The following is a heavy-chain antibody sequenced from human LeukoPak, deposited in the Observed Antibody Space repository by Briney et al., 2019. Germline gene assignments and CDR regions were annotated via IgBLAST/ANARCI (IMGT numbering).Heavy chain of an antibody. J-gene: IGHJ4*02. D-gene: IGHD2-15*01. V-gene: IGHV3-72*01. Sequence: PGGSLRLSCAASGFGFSHYYMDWVRQAPGKGLDWVGRIRNKANSYTTDYAASVKGRFTISRDDSKNSLYLQMSSLKTEDTAVYYCARMLSSTFCSGGSCYSGNYFDSWGQGTLVTVSS. CDR1: GFGFSHYY. CDR2: IRNKANSYTT. CDR3: ARMLSSTFCSGGSCYSGNYFDS.